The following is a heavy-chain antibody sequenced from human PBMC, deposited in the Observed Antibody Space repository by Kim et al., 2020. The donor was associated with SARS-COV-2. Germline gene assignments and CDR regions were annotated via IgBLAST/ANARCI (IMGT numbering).Heavy chain of an antibody. V-gene: IGHV5-51*01. D-gene: IGHD1-26*01. J-gene: IGHJ3*02. CDR3: ARHPGATAAFDI. Sequence: RYSPSFQGQVTISADKSISTAYLQWSSLKASDTAMYYCARHPGATAAFDIWGQGTMVTVSS.